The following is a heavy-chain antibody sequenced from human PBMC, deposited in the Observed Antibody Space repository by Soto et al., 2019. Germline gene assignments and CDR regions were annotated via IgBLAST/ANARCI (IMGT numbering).Heavy chain of an antibody. CDR1: GFTFSSYA. V-gene: IGHV3-30-3*01. D-gene: IGHD6-13*01. CDR2: ISYDGSNK. CDR3: ARDRFASSWSYFDY. J-gene: IGHJ4*02. Sequence: QVQLVESGGGVVQPGRSLRLSCAASGFTFSSYAMHWVRQAPGKGLEWVAVISYDGSNKYYADSVKGRFTISRDNSKNTLYLLMNSLRAEDTAVYYCARDRFASSWSYFDYWGQGTLVTVSS.